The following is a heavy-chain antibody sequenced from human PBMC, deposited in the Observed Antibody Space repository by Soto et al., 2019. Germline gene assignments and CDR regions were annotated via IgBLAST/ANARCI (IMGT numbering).Heavy chain of an antibody. Sequence: GASVKVSCKASGYTFTSYAIHWVRQAPGQRLEWMGWINAGHGNTKYSQKFQGRVTITRDTSASTAYMELSSLRSEDTAVYYCARGITLPTPLDYWGQGTLVTVSS. D-gene: IGHD1-20*01. CDR3: ARGITLPTPLDY. J-gene: IGHJ4*02. CDR2: INAGHGNT. V-gene: IGHV1-3*01. CDR1: GYTFTSYA.